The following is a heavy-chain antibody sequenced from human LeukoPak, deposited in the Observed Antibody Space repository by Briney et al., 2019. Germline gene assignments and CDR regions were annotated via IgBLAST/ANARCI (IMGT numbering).Heavy chain of an antibody. V-gene: IGHV3-7*03. D-gene: IGHD2-21*01. Sequence: PGGSLRLSCAASGFTFSSYWMSWVRQAPGKGLEWVANIKQDGSEKYYVDSVKGRFTISRDNAKNSLYLQMNSLRAEDTAVYYCARAPFGDYWYFDLWGRGTLVTVSS. CDR2: IKQDGSEK. J-gene: IGHJ2*01. CDR1: GFTFSSYW. CDR3: ARAPFGDYWYFDL.